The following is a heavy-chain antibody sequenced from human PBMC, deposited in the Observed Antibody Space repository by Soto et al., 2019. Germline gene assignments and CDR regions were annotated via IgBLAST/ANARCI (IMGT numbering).Heavy chain of an antibody. CDR1: GFTFSSYA. V-gene: IGHV3-30-3*01. D-gene: IGHD3-22*01. Sequence: QVQLVESGGGVVQPGRSLRLSCAASGFTFSSYAMHWVRQAPGKGLEWVAVISYDGSNKYYADSVKGRFTISRDNSKNTLYLQMNSLRGEDTAVYYCAVRADSSGYSIGFDYWGQGTLVTVSS. J-gene: IGHJ4*02. CDR3: AVRADSSGYSIGFDY. CDR2: ISYDGSNK.